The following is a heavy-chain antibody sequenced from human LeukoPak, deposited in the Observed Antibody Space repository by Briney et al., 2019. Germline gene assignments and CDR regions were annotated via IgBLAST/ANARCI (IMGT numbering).Heavy chain of an antibody. CDR1: GYTFTSYD. CDR3: ARVRSGSYHDYYYYYMDV. V-gene: IGHV1-69*06. D-gene: IGHD1-26*01. CDR2: IIPIFGTA. J-gene: IGHJ6*03. Sequence: ASVKVSCKASGYTFTSYDINWVRQAPGQGLEWMGGIIPIFGTANYAQKFQGRVTITADKSTSTAYMELSSLRSEDTAVYYCARVRSGSYHDYYYYYMDVWGKGTTVTVSS.